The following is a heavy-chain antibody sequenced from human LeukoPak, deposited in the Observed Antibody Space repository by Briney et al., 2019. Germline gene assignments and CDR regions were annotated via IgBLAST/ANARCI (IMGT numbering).Heavy chain of an antibody. CDR2: ISSDGGST. CDR1: GIILRNYA. Sequence: GGPLSLLCAASGIILRNYAMHWLPQGPGKGLECISTISSDGGSTYYANSVKGRFTISRDNSKNTLCLQMGSLRAEDMAVYYCARGRQGAKTRYFDIWGRGTRVTASS. V-gene: IGHV3-64*01. J-gene: IGHJ2*01. CDR3: ARGRQGAKTRYFDI. D-gene: IGHD1-26*01.